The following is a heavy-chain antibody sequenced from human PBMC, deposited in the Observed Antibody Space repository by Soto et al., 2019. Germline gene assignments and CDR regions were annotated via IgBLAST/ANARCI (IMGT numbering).Heavy chain of an antibody. V-gene: IGHV5-51*01. Sequence: GESLKISCKGSGYSFTSYLIGWVRQMPGKGLEWMGIIYPGDSDTRYSPSFQGQVTISADKSISTAYLQWSSLKASDTAMYYCTRVPSGYCSGGSCYHPGYYYYGMDVWGQGTTVTVSS. CDR3: TRVPSGYCSGGSCYHPGYYYYGMDV. J-gene: IGHJ6*02. CDR2: IYPGDSDT. CDR1: GYSFTSYL. D-gene: IGHD2-15*01.